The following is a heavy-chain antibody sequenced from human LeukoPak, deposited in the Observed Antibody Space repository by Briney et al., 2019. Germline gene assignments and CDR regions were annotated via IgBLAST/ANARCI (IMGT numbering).Heavy chain of an antibody. CDR3: ASAQGIAAAGDY. V-gene: IGHV3-33*01. D-gene: IGHD6-13*01. CDR1: GFTFSSYG. Sequence: GRSLRLSCAASGFTFSSYGMHWVRQAPGKGLEWVAVIWYDGSNKYYADSVKGRFTNSRDNSKNTLYLQMNSLRAEDTAVYYCASAQGIAAAGDYWGQGTLVTVSS. CDR2: IWYDGSNK. J-gene: IGHJ4*02.